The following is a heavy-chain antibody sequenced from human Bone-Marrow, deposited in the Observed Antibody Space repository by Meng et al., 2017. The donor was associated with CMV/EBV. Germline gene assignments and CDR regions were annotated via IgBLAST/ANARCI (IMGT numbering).Heavy chain of an antibody. V-gene: IGHV4-61*01. Sequence: GSLRLSCTVSGDSVRNPTHYWSWIRQPPGKGLEWIGYIYYSETTNYNPSLKSRVTISADTSKNQFSLKLSSVTAADTAVYYCARGRLSRYCSSTSCYTRGAFDIWGQGTMVTVSS. J-gene: IGHJ3*02. CDR3: ARGRLSRYCSSTSCYTRGAFDI. CDR1: GDSVRNPTHY. CDR2: IYYSETT. D-gene: IGHD2-2*02.